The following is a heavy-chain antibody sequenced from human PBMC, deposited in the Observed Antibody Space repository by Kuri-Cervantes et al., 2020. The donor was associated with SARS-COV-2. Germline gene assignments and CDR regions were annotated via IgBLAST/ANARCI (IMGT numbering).Heavy chain of an antibody. D-gene: IGHD3-10*01. J-gene: IGHJ4*02. CDR3: ARRDVGSGSYYLDY. V-gene: IGHV5-51*01. CDR1: GYSFSTNW. Sequence: GGSLRLSCNGSGYSFSTNWIAWVRQMPGKVLEWMGVIYPGDSDTRYSPSFQGQVTISADGSINAAYLQWSSLKASDTAMYYCARRDVGSGSYYLDYWGQGTLVTVSS. CDR2: IYPGDSDT.